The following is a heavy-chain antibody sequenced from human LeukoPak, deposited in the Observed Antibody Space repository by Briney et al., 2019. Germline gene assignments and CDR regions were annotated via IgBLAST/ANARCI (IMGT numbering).Heavy chain of an antibody. CDR1: GFTFSSYG. D-gene: IGHD6-13*01. Sequence: PGGSLRLSCAASGFTFSSYGMHWVRQAPGKGLEWVAVISYDGSNKYYADSVKGRFTISRDNSKNTLYLQMNSLRAEDTAVYYCAKEVIAAAGTSFYYYYMDVWGKGTTVTVSS. CDR2: ISYDGSNK. CDR3: AKEVIAAAGTSFYYYYMDV. V-gene: IGHV3-30*18. J-gene: IGHJ6*03.